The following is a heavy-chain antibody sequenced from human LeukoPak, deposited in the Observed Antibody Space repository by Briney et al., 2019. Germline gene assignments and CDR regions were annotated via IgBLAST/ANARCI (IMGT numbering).Heavy chain of an antibody. Sequence: GSSVKVSCKASGGTFSSYAISWVRQAPGQGLEWMGGIIPIFGTANYAQKFQGRVTITADESTSTAYMELSSLRSEDTAVYFCARDRGDGAYGDYGFDYWGQGTLVTVSS. V-gene: IGHV1-69*01. CDR1: GGTFSSYA. J-gene: IGHJ4*02. D-gene: IGHD4-17*01. CDR2: IIPIFGTA. CDR3: ARDRGDGAYGDYGFDY.